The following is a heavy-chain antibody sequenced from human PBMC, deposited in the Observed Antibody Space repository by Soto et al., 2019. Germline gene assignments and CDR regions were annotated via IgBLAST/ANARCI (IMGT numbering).Heavy chain of an antibody. Sequence: PSETLSLTCAVYGGSFSGYYWSWIRQPPGKGLEWIGEINHSGSTNYNPSLKSRVTISVDTSKNQFSLKLSSVTAADTAVYYCARGGLDYTYGMDVWGQGTTVT. V-gene: IGHV4-34*01. J-gene: IGHJ6*02. CDR3: ARGGLDYTYGMDV. D-gene: IGHD3-22*01. CDR2: INHSGST. CDR1: GGSFSGYY.